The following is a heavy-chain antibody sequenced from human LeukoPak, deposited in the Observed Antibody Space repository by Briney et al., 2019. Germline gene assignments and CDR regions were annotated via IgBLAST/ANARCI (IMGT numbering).Heavy chain of an antibody. J-gene: IGHJ1*01. CDR2: ISGSGGST. CDR1: DLTFRSYA. CDR3: AKDRVVVPAADEYFQH. D-gene: IGHD2-2*01. Sequence: GGSLRLSCVVSDLTFRSYAMHWVRQAPGKGLEWVSAISGSGGSTYYADSVKGRFTISRDNSKNTLYLQMNSLRAEDTAVYYCAKDRVVVPAADEYFQHWGQGTLVTVSS. V-gene: IGHV3-23*01.